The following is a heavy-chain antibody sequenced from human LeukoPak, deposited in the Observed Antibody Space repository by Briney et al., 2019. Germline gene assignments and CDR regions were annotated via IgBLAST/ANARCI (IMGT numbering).Heavy chain of an antibody. D-gene: IGHD2-2*01. Sequence: GGSLRLSCAASGFTFSSYSMNWVRQAPGKGLEWVSAISGSGGSTYYADSVKGRFTISRDNSKNTLYLQMNSLRAEDTAVYYCAKDIEDIVVVPAAPDYWGQGTLVTVSS. CDR1: GFTFSSYS. J-gene: IGHJ4*02. CDR2: ISGSGGST. V-gene: IGHV3-23*01. CDR3: AKDIEDIVVVPAAPDY.